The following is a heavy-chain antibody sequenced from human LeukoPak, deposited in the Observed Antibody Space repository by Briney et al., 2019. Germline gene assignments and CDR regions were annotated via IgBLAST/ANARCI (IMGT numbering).Heavy chain of an antibody. D-gene: IGHD3-3*01. J-gene: IGHJ4*02. CDR3: AKVLLERSPFDY. Sequence: GGSLRLSCAPSGFTFSIYAMSWVRQAPGKGLECVSAISGSGGSTYYADSVKGRFTISRDNSKNTLYLQIHSLRAEDPAVYYCAKVLLERSPFDYWGQGTLVTVSS. CDR2: ISGSGGST. CDR1: GFTFSIYA. V-gene: IGHV3-23*01.